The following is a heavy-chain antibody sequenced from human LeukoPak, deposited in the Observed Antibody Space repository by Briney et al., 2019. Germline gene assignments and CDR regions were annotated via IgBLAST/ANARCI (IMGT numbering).Heavy chain of an antibody. CDR3: ARADCRSASCPPNWFDP. V-gene: IGHV3-48*03. D-gene: IGHD2-2*01. CDR2: ITTSGSTI. Sequence: GGSLRLSCAASGFTFSSYEMNWVRQAPGKGLEWVSYITTSGSTIYYADSVKGRFTISRDNAKNALYLQMNSLRVEDTAVYYCARADCRSASCPPNWFDPWGQGTLVTVSS. J-gene: IGHJ5*02. CDR1: GFTFSSYE.